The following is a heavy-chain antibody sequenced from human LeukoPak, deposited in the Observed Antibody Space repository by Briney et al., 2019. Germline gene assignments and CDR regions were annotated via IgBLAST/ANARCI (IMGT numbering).Heavy chain of an antibody. CDR2: INWNSDSI. J-gene: IGHJ4*02. CDR3: AINGGGDSGYGNFDY. Sequence: GGSLRLSCAASGLTFRRYGMHWVRQTPGKGLEWVSGINWNSDSIGYADSVKGRFTTSRDNAKNSLYLQMNSLRAEDTAFYYCAINGGGDSGYGNFDYWGQGTLVTVSS. V-gene: IGHV3-9*01. D-gene: IGHD5-12*01. CDR1: GLTFRRYG.